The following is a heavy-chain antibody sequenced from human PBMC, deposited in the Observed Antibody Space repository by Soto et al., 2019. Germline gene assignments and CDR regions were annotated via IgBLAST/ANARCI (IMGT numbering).Heavy chain of an antibody. Sequence: ASVKVSCKASGGTFSSYAISWVRHAPGQGLEWMGGIIPIFGTANYAQKFQGRVTITADESTSTAYMELSSLRSEDTAVYYCARGGNAVTNYWYFDLWGRGTLVTVSS. CDR1: GGTFSSYA. CDR3: ARGGNAVTNYWYFDL. CDR2: IIPIFGTA. D-gene: IGHD1-1*01. V-gene: IGHV1-69*13. J-gene: IGHJ2*01.